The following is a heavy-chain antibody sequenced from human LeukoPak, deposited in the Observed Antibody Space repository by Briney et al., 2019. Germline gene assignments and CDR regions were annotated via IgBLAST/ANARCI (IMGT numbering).Heavy chain of an antibody. CDR1: GFTFSSYG. D-gene: IGHD6-19*01. CDR2: IRYDGSNK. J-gene: IGHJ3*02. Sequence: GGSLRLSCAASGFTFSSYGMHWVRQAPGKGLEWVAFIRYDGSNKYYADSVKGRFNISRDNSKNTLYLQMNSLRAEDTAVYYCAKVLIAGIAVAYDDAFDIWGQGTMVTVSS. CDR3: AKVLIAGIAVAYDDAFDI. V-gene: IGHV3-30*02.